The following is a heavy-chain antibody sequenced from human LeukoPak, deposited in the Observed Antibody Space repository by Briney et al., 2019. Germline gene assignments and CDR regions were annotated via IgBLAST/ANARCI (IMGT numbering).Heavy chain of an antibody. D-gene: IGHD2-15*01. CDR3: ARARYCSGGSCYWSFDY. V-gene: IGHV4-30-2*01. CDR1: GGSISSGGYS. J-gene: IGHJ4*02. CDR2: IYHSGST. Sequence: SQTLSLTCAVSGGSISSGGYSWSWIRQPPGKGLEWIGYIYHSGSTYYNPSLKSRVTISVDRSKNQFSLKLSSVTAADTAVYYCARARYCSGGSCYWSFDYWGQGTLATVSS.